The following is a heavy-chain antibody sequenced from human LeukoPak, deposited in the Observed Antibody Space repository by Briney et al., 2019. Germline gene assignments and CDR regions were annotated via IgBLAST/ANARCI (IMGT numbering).Heavy chain of an antibody. CDR2: MNPNSGNT. CDR3: ARALKSTYYDFWSGYYTSYYYYYMDV. V-gene: IGHV1-8*01. Sequence: ASVKVSCKASGYTFTSYDINWVRQATGQGLEWMGWMNPNSGNTGYAQKFQGRVTMTRNTSISTAYMELSSLRSEDTAVYYCARALKSTYYDFWSGYYTSYYYYYMDVWGKGTTVTVPS. CDR1: GYTFTSYD. J-gene: IGHJ6*03. D-gene: IGHD3-3*01.